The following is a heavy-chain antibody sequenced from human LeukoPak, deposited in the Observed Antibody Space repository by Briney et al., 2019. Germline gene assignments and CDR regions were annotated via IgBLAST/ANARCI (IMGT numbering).Heavy chain of an antibody. CDR2: ISSSSSTI. D-gene: IGHD6-13*01. CDR3: ASTTGYSSSWFYFGY. J-gene: IGHJ4*02. CDR1: GFTFSNAW. Sequence: GGSLRLSCAASGFTFSNAWMSWVRQAPGKGLEWVSYISSSSSTIYYADSVKGRFTISRDNAKNSLYLQMNSLRAEDTAVYYCASTTGYSSSWFYFGYWGQGTLVTVSS. V-gene: IGHV3-48*01.